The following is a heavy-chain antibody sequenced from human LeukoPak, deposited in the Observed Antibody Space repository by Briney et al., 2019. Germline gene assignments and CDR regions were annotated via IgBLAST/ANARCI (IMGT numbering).Heavy chain of an antibody. D-gene: IGHD3-3*01. V-gene: IGHV3-30*18. CDR2: ISYDGSNK. CDR3: VKGYYDFDY. J-gene: IGHJ4*02. CDR1: GFTFSSYG. Sequence: GGSLRLSCAASGFTFSSYGMHWVRQAPGKGLEWVAVISYDGSNKYYADSVKDRFTISRDNSKNTLSLQMNSLRAEDTAVYYCVKGYYDFDYWGQGTLVTVSS.